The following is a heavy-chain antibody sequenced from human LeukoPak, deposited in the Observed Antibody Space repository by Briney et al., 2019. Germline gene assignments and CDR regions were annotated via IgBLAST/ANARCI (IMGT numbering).Heavy chain of an antibody. Sequence: KSSQTLSLTCTVSGGSISSGSYYWSWIRQPPGKGLEWIGRIYTSGSTNYNPSLKSRVTISVDTSKNQFSLKLSSVTATDTAVYYCAREVGSFDYWGQGTLVTVSS. CDR2: IYTSGST. V-gene: IGHV4-61*02. D-gene: IGHD1-26*01. J-gene: IGHJ4*02. CDR3: AREVGSFDY. CDR1: GGSISSGSYY.